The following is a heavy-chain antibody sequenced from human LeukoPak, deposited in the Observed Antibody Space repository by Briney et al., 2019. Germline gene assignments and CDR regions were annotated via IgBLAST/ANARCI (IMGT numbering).Heavy chain of an antibody. CDR3: ARHPYYYYSSAYLRHDAFDI. D-gene: IGHD3-22*01. CDR1: GGTFSSYA. V-gene: IGHV1-69*01. Sequence: SVTVSCKASGGTFSSYAISWVRQAPGQGLEWTGGIIPIFGTANYAQKFQGRVTITADASTTTAYMELSSLRSEDTAVYYCARHPYYYYSSAYLRHDAFDIWGQGTMVTVSS. CDR2: IIPIFGTA. J-gene: IGHJ3*02.